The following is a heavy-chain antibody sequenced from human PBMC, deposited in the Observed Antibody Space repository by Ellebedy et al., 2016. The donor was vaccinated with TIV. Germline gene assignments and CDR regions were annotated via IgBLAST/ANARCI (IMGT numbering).Heavy chain of an antibody. CDR1: GYTFTNYA. V-gene: IGHV1-8*01. J-gene: IGHJ5*01. D-gene: IGHD2-21*02. CDR2: MNPKTNNT. Sequence: AASVKVSCKASGYTFTNYAIHWVRQASGQGLEWMGWMNPKTNNTVYAQKFQGRVTMTRNTPIKTAYLALTSLTFDDTAVYFCTTGVTMGENRFFDSWGQGTLVIVSS. CDR3: TTGVTMGENRFFDS.